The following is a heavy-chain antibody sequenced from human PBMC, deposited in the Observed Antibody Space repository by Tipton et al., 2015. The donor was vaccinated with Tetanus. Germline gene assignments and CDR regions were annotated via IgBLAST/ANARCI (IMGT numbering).Heavy chain of an antibody. CDR2: VYYSGNT. CDR1: GGSISSRNYY. J-gene: IGHJ4*02. Sequence: TLSLTCSVSGGSISSRNYYWGWIRQPPGKGLEFIGRVYYSGNTYYNPSLRSRVTLSQDTSKSQFSLKLSSVTAADTAVYYCSRGVDRTKTGIDWGQGTLVTVSS. CDR3: SRGVDRTKTGID. V-gene: IGHV4-39*07. D-gene: IGHD5-12*01.